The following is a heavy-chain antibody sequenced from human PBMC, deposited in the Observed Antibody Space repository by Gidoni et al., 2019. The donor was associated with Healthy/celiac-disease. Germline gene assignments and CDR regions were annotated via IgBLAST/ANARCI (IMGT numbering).Heavy chain of an antibody. CDR1: GYSFTSYW. D-gene: IGHD3-10*01. J-gene: IGHJ6*02. V-gene: IGHV5-10-1*03. Sequence: EVQLVQSGAEVKKPGASLRISCKGSGYSFTSYWISWVRQMPGKGLEWMGRIDPSDSYTNYSPSFQGHVTISADKSISTAYLQWSSLKASDTAMYYCARQVERTITNSEFVYYGMDVWGQGTTVTVSS. CDR3: ARQVERTITNSEFVYYGMDV. CDR2: IDPSDSYT.